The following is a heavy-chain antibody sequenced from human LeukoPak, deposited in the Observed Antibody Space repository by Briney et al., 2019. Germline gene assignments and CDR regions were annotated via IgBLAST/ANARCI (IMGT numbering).Heavy chain of an antibody. V-gene: IGHV3-23*01. CDR2: IRISGDSI. Sequence: GGSLRLSCAASGFTFTTYSMGWVRQAPGRGLEWISSIRISGDSIYYASSAKGRFTISRDDSKNTLYLQMNGLRDEDTAVYYCARDGISNWGLHYGMDVWGQGTTVIVSS. D-gene: IGHD7-27*01. CDR3: ARDGISNWGLHYGMDV. CDR1: GFTFTTYS. J-gene: IGHJ6*02.